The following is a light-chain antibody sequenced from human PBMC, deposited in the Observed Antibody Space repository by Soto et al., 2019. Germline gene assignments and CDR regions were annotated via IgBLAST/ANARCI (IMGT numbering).Light chain of an antibody. CDR2: STS. Sequence: EIVMTQSPATLSVSPGERASLSCRASQSVSSNLAWYHHQHAQPPPLLLYSTSSRAAARPARFSGSGSGTTDSITTISILHAEYAVDYCQQRYDCPVSFGGGTKVDIK. J-gene: IGKJ4*01. CDR3: QQRYDCPVS. V-gene: IGKV3D-15*01. CDR1: QSVSSN.